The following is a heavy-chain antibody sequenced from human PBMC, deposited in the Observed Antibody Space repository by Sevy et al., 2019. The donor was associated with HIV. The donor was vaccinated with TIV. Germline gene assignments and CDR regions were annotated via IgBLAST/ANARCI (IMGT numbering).Heavy chain of an antibody. CDR3: ARGNNWNDGDFDY. V-gene: IGHV1-69*06. CDR2: IIPIFGTA. Sequence: ASVKVSCKASGGTFSSYAISWVRQAPGQGLEWMGGIIPIFGTANYAQKFQGRVTITADKSTSTAYMELSSLRSEDTAVYYCARGNNWNDGDFDYWGQATLVTVSS. J-gene: IGHJ4*02. D-gene: IGHD1-20*01. CDR1: GGTFSSYA.